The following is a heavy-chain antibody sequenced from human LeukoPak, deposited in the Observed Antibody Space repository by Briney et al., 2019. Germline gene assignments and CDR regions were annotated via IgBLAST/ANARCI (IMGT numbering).Heavy chain of an antibody. CDR2: ISAYSGNT. CDR3: AREEGGELLMDY. J-gene: IGHJ4*02. V-gene: IGHV1-18*01. CDR1: GYTFTSYG. Sequence: ASVKVSCKASGYTFTSYGISWVRQAPGQGLEWMGWISAYSGNTNYVQKFQGRVTMTTDTSTSTAYMELRSLRSDDTAVYYCAREEGGELLMDYWGQGTLVTVSS. D-gene: IGHD1-26*01.